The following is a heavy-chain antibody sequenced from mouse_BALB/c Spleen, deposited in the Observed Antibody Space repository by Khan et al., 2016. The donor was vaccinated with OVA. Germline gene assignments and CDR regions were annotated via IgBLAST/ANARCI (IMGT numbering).Heavy chain of an antibody. J-gene: IGHJ2*01. Sequence: VQLQESGAELAKPGASVQMSCKASGYTFTTYWMHWVKQRPGQGLEWIGYISPTSGYTDYSENFKDKATLSADKSSSTAYMQLSRLTSEDSAVYYCTRDRIDYWGQGTTLTVSS. CDR3: TRDRIDY. V-gene: IGHV1-7*01. CDR1: GYTFTTYW. CDR2: ISPTSGYT.